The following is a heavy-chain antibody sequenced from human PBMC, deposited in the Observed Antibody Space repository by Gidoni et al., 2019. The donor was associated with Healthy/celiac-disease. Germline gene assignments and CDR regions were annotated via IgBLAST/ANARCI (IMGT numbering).Heavy chain of an antibody. V-gene: IGHV4-61*02. CDR1: GGSISSGSYY. CDR3: ARERAILDWFDP. Sequence: QVQLQESGPGLVKPSQTLSLTCTVSGGSISSGSYYWSWIRQPAGKGLEWIGRIYTSGSTNYNPSLKSRVTMSVDTSKNQFSLKLSSVTAADTAVYYCARERAILDWFDPWGQGTLVTVSS. J-gene: IGHJ5*02. CDR2: IYTSGST. D-gene: IGHD3-3*01.